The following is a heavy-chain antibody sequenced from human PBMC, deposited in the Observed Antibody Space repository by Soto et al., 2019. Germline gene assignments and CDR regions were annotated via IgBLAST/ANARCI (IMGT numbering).Heavy chain of an antibody. J-gene: IGHJ4*02. CDR3: AREGCPRGTLDY. CDR1: GFSFSSYA. Sequence: GVSLRLSGAASGFSFSSYAMHWVRQAPRKGLEWVSVLPYYGSNKYYAECLKGPFTISRDTFKNVLYLQMNCSRAEDTAVYYSAREGCPRGTLDYWGQGTLITVS. D-gene: IGHD1-7*01. V-gene: IGHV3-30-3*01. CDR2: LPYYGSNK.